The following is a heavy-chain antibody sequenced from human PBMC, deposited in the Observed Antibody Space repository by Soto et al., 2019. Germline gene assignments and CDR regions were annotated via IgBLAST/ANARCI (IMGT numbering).Heavy chain of an antibody. J-gene: IGHJ5*02. V-gene: IGHV4-39*01. Sequence: PSETLSLTCTVSGGSISSSSYYWGWIRQPPGKGLEWIGSIYYSGSTYYNPSLKSRVTISVDTSKNQFSLKLSSVTAADTAVYYCARHPSNLLPGYYYDSSGYPWGIDPWGQGTLVTVSS. CDR2: IYYSGST. CDR3: ARHPSNLLPGYYYDSSGYPWGIDP. CDR1: GGSISSSSYY. D-gene: IGHD3-22*01.